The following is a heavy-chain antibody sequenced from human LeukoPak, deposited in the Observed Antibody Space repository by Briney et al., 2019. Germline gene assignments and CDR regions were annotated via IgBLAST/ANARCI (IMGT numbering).Heavy chain of an antibody. J-gene: IGHJ3*02. CDR3: ARETAPYDAFDI. V-gene: IGHV4-59*01. CDR1: GGSISSYY. CDR2: IYYSGST. Sequence: KPSATLSLTCTVSGGSISSYYWSWIRQPPGKGLEWIGYIYYSGSTNYNPSLKSRVTISVDTSKNQFSLKLSSVTAADTAVYYCARETAPYDAFDIWGQGTMVTVSS. D-gene: IGHD1-14*01.